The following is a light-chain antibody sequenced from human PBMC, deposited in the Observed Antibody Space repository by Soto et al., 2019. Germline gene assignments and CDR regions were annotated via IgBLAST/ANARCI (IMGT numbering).Light chain of an antibody. CDR2: DAS. V-gene: IGKV1-5*01. Sequence: GDRVTITCRASQSVDSRLAWYQQKPGKAPKLLVYDASTLETGVPSRFSGSGSGAEFTLTITGLQPEDIATYSCQHYDSFWLFGQGTKV. CDR1: QSVDSR. CDR3: QHYDSFWL. J-gene: IGKJ1*01.